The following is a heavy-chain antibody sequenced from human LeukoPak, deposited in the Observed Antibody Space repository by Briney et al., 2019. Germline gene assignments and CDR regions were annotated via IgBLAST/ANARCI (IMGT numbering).Heavy chain of an antibody. Sequence: PGGSLRLSCAASGFTFSDYYMSWIRQAPGKGLEWVSYISSSGSTIYYADSVKGRFTIPRDNAKNSLYLQMNSLRAEDTAVYYCARVESQYYDFWSGYYGLDYWGQGTLVTVSS. D-gene: IGHD3-3*01. CDR2: ISSSGSTI. J-gene: IGHJ4*02. V-gene: IGHV3-11*01. CDR1: GFTFSDYY. CDR3: ARVESQYYDFWSGYYGLDY.